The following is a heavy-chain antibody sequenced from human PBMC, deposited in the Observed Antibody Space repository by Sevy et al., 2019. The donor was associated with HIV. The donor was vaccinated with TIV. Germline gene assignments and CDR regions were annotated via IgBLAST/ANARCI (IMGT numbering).Heavy chain of an antibody. CDR2: FSGSGGST. Sequence: GSLRLSCAASGFTFSSYAMSWVRQAPGKGLEWVSAFSGSGGSTYYADSVKGRFTISRDNSKNTLYLQMNSLRAEDTAVYYCAKDLSGAVAGTFDYWGQGTLVTVSS. CDR3: AKDLSGAVAGTFDY. D-gene: IGHD6-19*01. J-gene: IGHJ4*02. V-gene: IGHV3-23*01. CDR1: GFTFSSYA.